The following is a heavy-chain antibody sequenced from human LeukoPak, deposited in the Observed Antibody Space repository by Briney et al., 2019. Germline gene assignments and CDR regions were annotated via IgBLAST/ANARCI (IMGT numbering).Heavy chain of an antibody. CDR2: ISGSGNDI. CDR3: AKYSYNYGAFDY. D-gene: IGHD5-18*01. J-gene: IGHJ4*02. Sequence: GGSLRLSCATSGFIFSGYYMSWIRQAPGKGLEWVSYISGSGNDISYADSVKGRFTISRDNAKGSLYLQMNSLRAADTAVYYCAKYSYNYGAFDYWGQGTLVTVSS. CDR1: GFIFSGYY. V-gene: IGHV3-11*01.